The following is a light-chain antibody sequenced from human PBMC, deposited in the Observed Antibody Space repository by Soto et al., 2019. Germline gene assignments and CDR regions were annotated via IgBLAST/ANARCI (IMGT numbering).Light chain of an antibody. CDR2: EVS. J-gene: IGLJ2*01. V-gene: IGLV2-14*01. CDR3: SSYTVQPGVV. Sequence: QSALTQPASVSGSPGQSITISCTGTSSDVGGYNYVSWYQQHPGKAPKLMIYEVSNRPSGVSNRFSGSKSGNTASLTISGLQAEDEADYYCSSYTVQPGVVFGGGTKLTVL. CDR1: SSDVGGYNY.